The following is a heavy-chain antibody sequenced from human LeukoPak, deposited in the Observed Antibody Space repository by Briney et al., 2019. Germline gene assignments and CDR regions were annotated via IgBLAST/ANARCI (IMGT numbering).Heavy chain of an antibody. CDR2: IIPIFGTA. CDR1: GGTFSSYA. Sequence: SVKVSCKASGGTFSSYAISWVRQAPGQGLEWMGGIIPIFGTANYAQKFQGRVTITTDESTSTAYMELSSLRSEDTAVYYCARGPYDVLMVYAFDHWGQGTPVTVSS. V-gene: IGHV1-69*05. D-gene: IGHD2-8*01. J-gene: IGHJ4*02. CDR3: ARGPYDVLMVYAFDH.